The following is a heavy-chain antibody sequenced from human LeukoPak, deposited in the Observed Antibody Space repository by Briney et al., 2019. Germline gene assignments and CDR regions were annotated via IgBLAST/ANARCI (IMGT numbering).Heavy chain of an antibody. J-gene: IGHJ4*02. CDR2: IYYSGST. CDR1: GGSISSSSYY. Sequence: SETVSLTCTVSGGSISSSSYYWGWIRQPPGKGLEWIGSIYYSGSTYYNPSLKSRVTISVDTSKNQFSLKLSSVTAADTAVYYCAISILSADYFDYWGQGTLVTVSS. D-gene: IGHD2/OR15-2a*01. CDR3: AISILSADYFDY. V-gene: IGHV4-39*01.